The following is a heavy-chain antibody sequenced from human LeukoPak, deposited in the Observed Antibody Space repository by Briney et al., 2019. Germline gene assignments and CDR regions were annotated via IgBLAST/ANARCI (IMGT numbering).Heavy chain of an antibody. D-gene: IGHD4-17*01. CDR2: ISGSGGST. CDR3: ARDRPNDYGDPYYYGMDV. CDR1: GFTFSSYA. Sequence: GGSLRLSCAASGFTFSSYAMSWVRQAPGKGLEWVSAISGSGGSTYYADSVKGRFTISRDNSKNTLYLQMNSLRAEDAAVYYCARDRPNDYGDPYYYGMDVWGQGTTVTVSS. V-gene: IGHV3-23*01. J-gene: IGHJ6*02.